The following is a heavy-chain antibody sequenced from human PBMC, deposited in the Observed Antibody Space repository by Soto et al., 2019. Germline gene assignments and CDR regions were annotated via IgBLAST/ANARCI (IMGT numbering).Heavy chain of an antibody. CDR2: ISDDGSNT. Sequence: QVQLVESGGGVVQPGRSLRLSCAASGFTFSRHTMHWVRQAPGKGLEWVAAISDDGSNTYYADSVKGRFTISRDNSKNTLYLQMNSLSSEDTAVHHCAREVDYDFWSGFNTHPYYFDDWVQGTLVTVSS. J-gene: IGHJ4*02. CDR1: GFTFSRHT. D-gene: IGHD3-3*01. V-gene: IGHV3-30-3*01. CDR3: AREVDYDFWSGFNTHPYYFDD.